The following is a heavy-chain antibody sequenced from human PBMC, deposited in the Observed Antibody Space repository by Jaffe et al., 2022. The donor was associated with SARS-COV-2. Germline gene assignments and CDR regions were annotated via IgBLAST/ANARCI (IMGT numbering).Heavy chain of an antibody. CDR2: ISAYNGNT. CDR3: ARERRFPYYDFWSGYPGWFDP. D-gene: IGHD3-3*01. CDR1: GYTFTSYG. J-gene: IGHJ5*02. Sequence: QVQLVQSGAEVKKPGASVKVSCKASGYTFTSYGISWVRQAPGQGLEWMGWISAYNGNTNYAQKLQGRVTMTTDTSTSTAYMELRSLRSDDTAVYYCARERRFPYYDFWSGYPGWFDPWGQGTLVTVSS. V-gene: IGHV1-18*01.